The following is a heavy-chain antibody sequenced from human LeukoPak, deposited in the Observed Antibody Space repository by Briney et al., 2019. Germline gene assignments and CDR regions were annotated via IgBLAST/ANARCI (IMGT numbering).Heavy chain of an antibody. CDR1: GFTFRNYV. CDR3: AREPGSGGSFDY. V-gene: IGHV3-30-3*01. Sequence: GGSLRLSCAASGFTFRNYVIHWVRQAPGKGLEWVAVTSSDLNVKLYADSVKGRFTISRDNAKNSLYLQMNSLRAEDTAVYYCAREPGSGGSFDYWGQGTLVTVSS. CDR2: TSSDLNVK. D-gene: IGHD1-26*01. J-gene: IGHJ4*02.